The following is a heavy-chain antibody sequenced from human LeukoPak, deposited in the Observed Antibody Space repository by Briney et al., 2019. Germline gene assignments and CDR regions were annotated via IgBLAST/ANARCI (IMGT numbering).Heavy chain of an antibody. CDR3: AREVVAAAGTVDY. CDR2: IYYSGST. CDR1: GDSISSYY. D-gene: IGHD6-13*01. Sequence: SETLSLTCTVSGDSISSYYWSWIRQPPGKGLEWIGYIYYSGSTNYSPSLKSRVTISVDASKNQFSLKLNSVTAADTAVYYCAREVVAAAGTVDYWGQGTLVTVSS. V-gene: IGHV4-59*01. J-gene: IGHJ4*02.